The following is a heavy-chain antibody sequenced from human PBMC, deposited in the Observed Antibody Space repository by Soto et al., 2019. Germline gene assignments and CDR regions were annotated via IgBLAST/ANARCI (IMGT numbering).Heavy chain of an antibody. CDR2: ISYDGSNK. D-gene: IGHD6-13*01. V-gene: IGHV3-30-3*01. J-gene: IGHJ6*02. Sequence: GGSLRLSCXASGFTFSSYAMHWVRQAPGKGLEWVAVISYDGSNKYYADSVKGRFTISRDNSKNTLYLQMNSLRAEDTAVYYCARDLYSSYYYYYGMDVWGQGTTVTVSS. CDR3: ARDLYSSYYYYYGMDV. CDR1: GFTFSSYA.